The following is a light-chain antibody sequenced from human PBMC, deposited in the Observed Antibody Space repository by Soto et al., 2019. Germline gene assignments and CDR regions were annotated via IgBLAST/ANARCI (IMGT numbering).Light chain of an antibody. CDR1: QSISSY. V-gene: IGKV1-39*01. CDR2: AAS. CDR3: QQRYSTPRT. Sequence: DIQMTQSPSSLSASVGDRVTITCRASQSISSYLNWYQQKPGKAPKLLIYAASTLQSGVPSRFSGSGSGTDYTLTISSLQPEDSATYYCQQRYSTPRTFGQGTKVEIK. J-gene: IGKJ1*01.